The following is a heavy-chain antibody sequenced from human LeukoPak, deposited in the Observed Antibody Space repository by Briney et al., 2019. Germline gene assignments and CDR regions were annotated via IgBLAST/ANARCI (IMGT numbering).Heavy chain of an antibody. Sequence: GGSLRLSCAASGFTFSSYSMNWVRQAPGKGLEWVSSISSSSSYIYYADSVKGRFTISRDNAKNSLYLQMNSLRAEDTAVYYCARDASYLRHWDVWGKGTTVTVSS. CDR1: GFTFSSYS. CDR3: ARDASYLRHWDV. CDR2: ISSSSSYI. V-gene: IGHV3-21*01. J-gene: IGHJ6*04. D-gene: IGHD6-6*01.